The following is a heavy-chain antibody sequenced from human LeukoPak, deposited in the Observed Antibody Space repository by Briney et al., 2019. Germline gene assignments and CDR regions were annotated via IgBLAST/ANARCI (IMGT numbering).Heavy chain of an antibody. V-gene: IGHV3-43*02. J-gene: IGHJ4*02. Sequence: GGSLRLSCAASGFSLSGYWMTWVRQAPGKGLEWVSGITPDAGRTYYADSVKGRFTIYRDNSKNSLYLQMNSLRPEDTALYYCAKSDNIAVAGAVDSWGQGTLVTVSS. CDR1: GFSLSGYW. D-gene: IGHD6-19*01. CDR3: AKSDNIAVAGAVDS. CDR2: ITPDAGRT.